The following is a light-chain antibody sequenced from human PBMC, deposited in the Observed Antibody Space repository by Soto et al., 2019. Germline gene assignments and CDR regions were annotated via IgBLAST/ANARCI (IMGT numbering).Light chain of an antibody. CDR2: DVS. Sequence: QSVLTQRASVSGSPGQSVTISCTGTSSDVGGYNYVSWCQQHPGKAPKLMIYDVSNRPSGVSNRFSGSKSGNTASLTISGLQAEDEAEYYCSSYTSSSTYVFGTGTKLTVL. CDR3: SSYTSSSTYV. J-gene: IGLJ1*01. V-gene: IGLV2-14*01. CDR1: SSDVGGYNY.